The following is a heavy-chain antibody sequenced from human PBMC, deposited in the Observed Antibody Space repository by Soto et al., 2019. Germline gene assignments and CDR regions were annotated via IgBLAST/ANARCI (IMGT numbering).Heavy chain of an antibody. CDR3: AKGKTYDSGWKLDALDM. J-gene: IGHJ3*02. V-gene: IGHV3-23*01. CDR2: INGRGDGT. CDR1: GFAFSSHA. D-gene: IGHD6-19*01. Sequence: GGSLRLSCAASGFAFSSHAMNCVRQAPGKGLEWVSAINGRGDGTYYADSVKGRFTISRDHSKNTVHLQMNSLRAEDTAVYYCAKGKTYDSGWKLDALDMWGQGTLVTVSS.